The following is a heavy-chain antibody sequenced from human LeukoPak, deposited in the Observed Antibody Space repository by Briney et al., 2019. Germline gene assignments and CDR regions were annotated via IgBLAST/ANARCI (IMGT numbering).Heavy chain of an antibody. Sequence: SETLSLTCTVYGGSISYYYWSWIRQPAGKGLEWIGRIYYSGDTYYNSSLKSRLTLSVDTSNNQFSLKLASVTAADAAVYYCARESHYGGVYYEDYWGQGTLVTVSS. D-gene: IGHD5/OR15-5a*01. J-gene: IGHJ4*02. CDR3: ARESHYGGVYYEDY. CDR2: IYYSGDT. CDR1: GGSISYYY. V-gene: IGHV4-4*07.